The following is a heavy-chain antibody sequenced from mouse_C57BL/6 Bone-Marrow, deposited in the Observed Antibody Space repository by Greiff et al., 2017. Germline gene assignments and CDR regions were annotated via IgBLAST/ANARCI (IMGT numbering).Heavy chain of an antibody. V-gene: IGHV14-4*01. CDR3: TTWATANYYAMVY. D-gene: IGHD1-2*01. Sequence: VQLKQSGAELVRPGASVKLSCTASGFNIKDDYMHWVKQRPEQGLEWIGWIDPENGDTEYASKFQGKATITADTSSNTAYLQLSSLTSEDTAVYYCTTWATANYYAMVYWGQGTSVTVSS. CDR2: IDPENGDT. J-gene: IGHJ4*01. CDR1: GFNIKDDY.